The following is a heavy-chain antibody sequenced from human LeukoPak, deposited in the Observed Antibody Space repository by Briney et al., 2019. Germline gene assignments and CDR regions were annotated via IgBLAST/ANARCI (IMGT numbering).Heavy chain of an antibody. CDR1: GGSFSGYY. V-gene: IGHV4-34*01. Sequence: TASETLSLTCAVYGGSFSGYYWSWIRQPPGKGLEWIGEINHSGSTNYNPSLKSRVTISVDTSKNQFSLKLSSVTAADTAVYYCARGVRHLYYFDYWGQGTLVTVSS. D-gene: IGHD1-1*01. CDR3: ARGVRHLYYFDY. J-gene: IGHJ4*02. CDR2: INHSGST.